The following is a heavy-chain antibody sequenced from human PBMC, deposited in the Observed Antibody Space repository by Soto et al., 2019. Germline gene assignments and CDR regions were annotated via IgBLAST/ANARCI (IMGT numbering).Heavy chain of an antibody. CDR2: ISSSGSTI. V-gene: IGHV3-48*03. Sequence: PGGSLRLSCAASGFTFSSYEMNWVRQAPGKGLEWVSYISSSGSTIYYADSVKGRFTISRDNAKNSLYLQMNSLRAEDTAVYYCARTSGSSGWTALDYWGQGTLVTV. D-gene: IGHD5-12*01. CDR3: ARTSGSSGWTALDY. J-gene: IGHJ4*02. CDR1: GFTFSSYE.